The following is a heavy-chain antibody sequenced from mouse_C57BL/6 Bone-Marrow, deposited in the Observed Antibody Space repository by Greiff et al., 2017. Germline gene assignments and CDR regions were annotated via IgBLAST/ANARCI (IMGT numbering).Heavy chain of an antibody. D-gene: IGHD2-1*01. CDR3: ARREIYYGNFYAMDY. J-gene: IGHJ4*01. V-gene: IGHV1-61*01. CDR1: GYTFTSYW. CDR2: IYPSDSET. Sequence: QVQLQQPGAELVRPGSSVKLSCKASGYTFTSYWMDWVKQRPGQGLEWIGNIYPSDSETHYNQKFKDKATLTVDKSSSTAYMQLSSLTSEDSAVYYCARREIYYGNFYAMDYWGQGTSVTVSS.